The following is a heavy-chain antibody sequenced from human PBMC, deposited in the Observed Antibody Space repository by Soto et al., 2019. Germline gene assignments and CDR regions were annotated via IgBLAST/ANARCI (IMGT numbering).Heavy chain of an antibody. CDR3: ARERASELLWDQFLDY. CDR1: GFTFSSYA. CDR2: ISGSGGTT. Sequence: PGGSLRLSCAASGFTFSSYAMSWVRQAPGKGLEWVSAISGSGGTTYYADSVKGRFTISRDNSKNTLYLQMNSLRAEDTAVYYCARERASELLWDQFLDYWGQGTLVTVSS. J-gene: IGHJ4*02. V-gene: IGHV3-23*01. D-gene: IGHD1-26*01.